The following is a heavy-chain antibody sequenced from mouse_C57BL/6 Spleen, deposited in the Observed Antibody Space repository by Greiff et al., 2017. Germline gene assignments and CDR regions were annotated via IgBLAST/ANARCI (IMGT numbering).Heavy chain of an antibody. CDR2: ISSGGSYT. J-gene: IGHJ2*01. CDR3: ARQGLLAAQAVDY. D-gene: IGHD3-2*02. Sequence: EVKLMESGGDLVKPGGSLKLSCAASGFTFSSYGMSWVRQTPDKRLEWVATISSGGSYTYYPDSVKGRFTISRDNAKNTLYLQMSSLKSEDTAMYYCARQGLLAAQAVDYWGQGTTLTVSS. V-gene: IGHV5-6*01. CDR1: GFTFSSYG.